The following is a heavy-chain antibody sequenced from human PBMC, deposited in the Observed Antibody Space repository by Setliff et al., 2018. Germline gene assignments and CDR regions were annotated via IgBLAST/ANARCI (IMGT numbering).Heavy chain of an antibody. CDR3: ARGGTFRYFDF. CDR1: DGSLSTYY. V-gene: IGHV4-59*01. J-gene: IGHJ4*02. D-gene: IGHD5-12*01. CDR2: VYYSGTA. Sequence: SETLSLTCTVSDGSLSTYYWSWIRQPPGKGLEFIGCVYYSGTANYSPSLRSRLTISVDTSKNQFSLKLRSVTAADTAVYYCARGGTFRYFDFWGQGAPVTVSS.